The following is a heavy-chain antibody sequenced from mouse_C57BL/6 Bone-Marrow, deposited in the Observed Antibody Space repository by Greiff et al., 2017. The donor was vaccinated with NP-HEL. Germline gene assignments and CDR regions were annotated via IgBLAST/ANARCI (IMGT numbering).Heavy chain of an antibody. CDR3: TPYMDY. CDR2: IDPENGDN. Sequence: EVKLVESGAELVRPGASVKLSCTASGFNIKDDYMHWVKQRPEQGLEWIGWIDPENGDNEYAPKFPGKDTITADTSSNTAYLQLSSLTSEDTAVYYCTPYMDYWGQGTSVTVSS. V-gene: IGHV14-4*01. CDR1: GFNIKDDY. J-gene: IGHJ4*01.